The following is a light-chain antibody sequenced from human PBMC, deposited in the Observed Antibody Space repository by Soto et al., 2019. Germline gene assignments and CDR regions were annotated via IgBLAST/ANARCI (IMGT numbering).Light chain of an antibody. V-gene: IGLV2-14*01. CDR1: SSDVGGYNH. J-gene: IGLJ2*01. CDR3: ASYTSSSTVI. CDR2: DAS. Sequence: QSVLTQPASVSGSPGQSITISCTGTSSDVGGYNHVSWYQRHPGKAPKVMIYDASNRPSGVSHRFSGSKSGNTASLTISGLQAEDEADYYCASYTSSSTVIFGGGTKLTVL.